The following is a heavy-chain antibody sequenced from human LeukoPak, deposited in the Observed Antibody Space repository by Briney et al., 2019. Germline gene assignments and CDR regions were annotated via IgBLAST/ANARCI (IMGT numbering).Heavy chain of an antibody. CDR1: GFTVISNL. V-gene: IGHV3-53*01. J-gene: IGHJ4*02. D-gene: IGHD3-16*02. CDR2: IYSGGAT. CDR3: ARGAYRISWPGIDY. Sequence: PGGSLRLSCAASGFTVISNLMTWVRQSPGRGLEWFSSIYSGGATYYADSVKGRFTISRDHSNNSVSLQMTNLRVEDTAIYYCARGAYRISWPGIDYWGQGTLVTVSS.